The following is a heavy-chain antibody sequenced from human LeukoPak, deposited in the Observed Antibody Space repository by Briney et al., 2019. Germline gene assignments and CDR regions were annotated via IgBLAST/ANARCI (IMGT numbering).Heavy chain of an antibody. CDR3: ARLVGQQLDYYYYYYYMDV. CDR2: IYYSGST. V-gene: IGHV4-39*01. CDR1: GGSISSSSYY. J-gene: IGHJ6*03. D-gene: IGHD6-13*01. Sequence: SETLSLTCTVSGGSISSSSYYWGWIRQPPGKGLEWIGSIYYSGSTYYNPSLKSRVTISVDTSKNQFSLKLSSVTAADTAVYYCARLVGQQLDYYYYYYYMDVWGKGTTVTVSS.